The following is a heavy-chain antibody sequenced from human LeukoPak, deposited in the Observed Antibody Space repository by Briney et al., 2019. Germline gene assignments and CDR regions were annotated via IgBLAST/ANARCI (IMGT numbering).Heavy chain of an antibody. Sequence: ASVKVSCKASGYTFTSYYMHWVRQAPGQGLEWMGWISGYNGNTNYAQKLQGRVTMTTDTSTSTAYMELRSLKSDDTAVYYCASLKNYYDSSGYLVTDAFDIWGQGTMVTVSS. CDR2: ISGYNGNT. D-gene: IGHD3-22*01. J-gene: IGHJ3*02. CDR1: GYTFTSYY. CDR3: ASLKNYYDSSGYLVTDAFDI. V-gene: IGHV1-18*04.